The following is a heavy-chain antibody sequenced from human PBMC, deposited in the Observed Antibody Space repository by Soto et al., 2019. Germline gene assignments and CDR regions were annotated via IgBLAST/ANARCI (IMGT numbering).Heavy chain of an antibody. CDR1: GGSFSGYY. D-gene: IGHD3-10*01. Sequence: SETLSLTCAVYGGSFSGYYWSWIRQPPGKGLEWIGEINHSGSTNYNPSLKSRVTISVDTSKNQFSLKLSSVTAADTAVYYCARGNRWFGDYYGMDVWGQGTTVTVSS. CDR2: INHSGST. J-gene: IGHJ6*02. V-gene: IGHV4-34*01. CDR3: ARGNRWFGDYYGMDV.